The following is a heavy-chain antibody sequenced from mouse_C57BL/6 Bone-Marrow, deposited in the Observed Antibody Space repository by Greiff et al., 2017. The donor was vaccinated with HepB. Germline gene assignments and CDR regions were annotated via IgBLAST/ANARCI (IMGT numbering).Heavy chain of an antibody. CDR2: IDPSDSYT. V-gene: IGHV1-69*01. J-gene: IGHJ3*01. Sequence: QVQLQQPGAELVMPGASVKLSCKASGYTFTSYWMHWVKQRPGQGLEWIGEIDPSDSYTNYNQKFKGKSTLTVDKSSSTAYMQLSSLTSEDSAVYYCARQYCGLAWFAYWGQGTLVTVSA. CDR1: GYTFTSYW. D-gene: IGHD5-1*01. CDR3: ARQYCGLAWFAY.